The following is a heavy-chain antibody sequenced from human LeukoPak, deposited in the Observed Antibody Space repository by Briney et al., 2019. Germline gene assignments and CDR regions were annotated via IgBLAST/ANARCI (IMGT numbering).Heavy chain of an antibody. CDR3: ARDRGGRILRSTQSYYYYYMDV. CDR2: ISVYNGNT. D-gene: IGHD3-16*01. V-gene: IGHV1-18*01. CDR1: GYTFSDYD. J-gene: IGHJ6*03. Sequence: ASVKVSCKASGYTFSDYDITWVRPAPGQGLEWMGWISVYNGNTNCARELQGRVTMTTDTSASTAYMELSSLRSDDTAVYYCARDRGGRILRSTQSYYYYYMDVWGKGTTVTVSS.